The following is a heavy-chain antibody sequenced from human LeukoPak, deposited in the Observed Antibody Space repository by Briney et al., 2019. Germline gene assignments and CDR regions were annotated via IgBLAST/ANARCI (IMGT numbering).Heavy chain of an antibody. Sequence: GGSLRLSCAASGFTFSSYWMSWVCQAPGKGLEWVANIKQDGSEKYYVDSVKGRFTISRDNAKNSLYLQMNSLRAEDTAVYYCAPSGYCSGGSCYSGFDPWGQGTLVTVSS. J-gene: IGHJ5*02. V-gene: IGHV3-7*01. CDR2: IKQDGSEK. D-gene: IGHD2-15*01. CDR3: APSGYCSGGSCYSGFDP. CDR1: GFTFSSYW.